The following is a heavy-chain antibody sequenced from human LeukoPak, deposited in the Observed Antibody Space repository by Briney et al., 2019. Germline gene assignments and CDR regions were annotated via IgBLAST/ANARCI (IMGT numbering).Heavy chain of an antibody. D-gene: IGHD5-18*01. Sequence: GGSLRLSCAASGFTFSSYGMHWVRQAPGKGLEWVAVIWYDGSNKYYADSVKGRFTISRDNSKNTLYLQMNSLRAEDTAVYYCARDRGRIQLWLPYWGQGTLVTVPS. CDR3: ARDRGRIQLWLPY. J-gene: IGHJ4*02. CDR2: IWYDGSNK. CDR1: GFTFSSYG. V-gene: IGHV3-30*19.